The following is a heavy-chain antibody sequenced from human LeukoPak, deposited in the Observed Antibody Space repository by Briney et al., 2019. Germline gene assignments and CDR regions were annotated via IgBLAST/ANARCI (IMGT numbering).Heavy chain of an antibody. CDR1: GFTFSSYG. CDR3: AKGPEGDYLDY. J-gene: IGHJ4*02. V-gene: IGHV3-30*18. CDR2: ISYDGSNK. D-gene: IGHD1-14*01. Sequence: GGSLRLSCAASGFTFSSYGMHWVRQAPGKGLEWVAVISYDGSNKYYADSVKGRFTISRDNSKNTLYLQMNSLRAEDTAVYYCAKGPEGDYLDYWDQGTLVTVSS.